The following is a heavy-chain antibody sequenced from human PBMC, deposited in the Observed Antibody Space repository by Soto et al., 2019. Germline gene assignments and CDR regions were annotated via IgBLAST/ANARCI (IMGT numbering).Heavy chain of an antibody. D-gene: IGHD2-15*01. CDR2: ISSSSSTI. Sequence: GESLKISCAASGFTFSSYSMNWVRQAPGKGLEWVSYISSSSSTIYYADSVKGRFTISRDNAKNSLYLQMNSLRDEDTAVYYCARDIGCSGGSCYYYGMDVWGQGTTVTVSS. V-gene: IGHV3-48*02. J-gene: IGHJ6*02. CDR3: ARDIGCSGGSCYYYGMDV. CDR1: GFTFSSYS.